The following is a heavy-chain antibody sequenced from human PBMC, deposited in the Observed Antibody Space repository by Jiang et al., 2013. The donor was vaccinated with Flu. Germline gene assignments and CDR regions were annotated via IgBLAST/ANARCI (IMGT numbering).Heavy chain of an antibody. J-gene: IGHJ6*04. V-gene: IGHV6-1*01. D-gene: IGHD6-19*01. Sequence: SQTLSLTCAISGDSVSSNSAAWNWIRQSPSRGLEWLGRTYYRSKWYNDYAVSVKSRITINPDTSKNQFSLQLNSVTPEDTAVYYCARETGEAVAGPYYYGMDVWGKGTTVTVSS. CDR2: TYYRSKWYN. CDR1: GDSVSSNSAA. CDR3: ARETGEAVAGPYYYGMDV.